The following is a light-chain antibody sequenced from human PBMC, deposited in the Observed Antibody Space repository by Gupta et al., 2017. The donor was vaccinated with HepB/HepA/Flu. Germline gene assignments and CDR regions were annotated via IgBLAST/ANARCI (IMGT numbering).Light chain of an antibody. CDR2: DVS. V-gene: IGLV2-14*03. J-gene: IGLJ1*01. Sequence: SALTQPASVSGSPGQSITISCTGTSSDVGSHNSVSWYQQHPGKAPKFLIYDVSNRPPGVSYRFSGSKSGNTASLTVSGLQAEDEAYYYCCSYADTDTYVFGTGTKVTVL. CDR3: CSYADTDTYV. CDR1: SSDVGSHNS.